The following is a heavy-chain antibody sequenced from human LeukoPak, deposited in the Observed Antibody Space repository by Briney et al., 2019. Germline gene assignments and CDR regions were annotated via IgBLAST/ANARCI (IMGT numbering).Heavy chain of an antibody. V-gene: IGHV1-69*13. CDR1: GGTFSSYA. D-gene: IGHD3-22*01. CDR3: AVWDSSGYPY. CDR2: IIPIFGTA. J-gene: IGHJ4*02. Sequence: GASVKVTCKASGGTFSSYAISWVRQAPGQGLEWMGGIIPIFGTANYAQKFQGRVTITADESTSTAYMELSSLRSEDTAVYYCAVWDSSGYPYWGQGTLVTVSS.